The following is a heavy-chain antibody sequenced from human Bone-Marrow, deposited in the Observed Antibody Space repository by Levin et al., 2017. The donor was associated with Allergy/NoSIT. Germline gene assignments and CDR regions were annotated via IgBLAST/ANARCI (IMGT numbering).Heavy chain of an antibody. D-gene: IGHD5-12*01. Sequence: SETLSLTCAVYGGSFSGYYWSWIRQPPGKGLEWIGEINHSGSTNYNPSLKSQVTISVDTSKNQLSLKLSSVTAADTAVYYCARVRSGGGFDYWGQGTLVTVSS. V-gene: IGHV4-34*01. CDR3: ARVRSGGGFDY. CDR2: INHSGST. CDR1: GGSFSGYY. J-gene: IGHJ4*02.